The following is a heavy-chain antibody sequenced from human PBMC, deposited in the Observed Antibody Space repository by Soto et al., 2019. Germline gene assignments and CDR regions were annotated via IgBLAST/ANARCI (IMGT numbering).Heavy chain of an antibody. V-gene: IGHV4-59*02. J-gene: IGHJ4*02. D-gene: IGHD6-13*01. CDR3: ARGPHSSSWYTDY. CDR1: GGSVSSYY. CDR2: IYYSGSA. Sequence: QVQLQESGPGLVKPSETLSLTCTVSGGSVSSYYWSWIRQPPGKGLEWIGYIYYSGSANYNPSLKSLVTISVDTSKNQFSLKLSSVTAADTAVYYCARGPHSSSWYTDYWGQGTLVTVSS.